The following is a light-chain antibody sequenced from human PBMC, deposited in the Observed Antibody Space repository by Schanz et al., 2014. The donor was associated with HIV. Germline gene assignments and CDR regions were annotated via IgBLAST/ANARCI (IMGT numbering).Light chain of an antibody. CDR1: SSDVGVYNY. V-gene: IGLV2-14*03. Sequence: QSALTQPASVSGSPGQSITISCTGTSSDVGVYNYVSWYQQHPGKAPKLMIYDVNNRPSGVSNRFSGSKSGNTASLTISGLQAEDEADYYCSSYTSSSTLEVFGTGTKLTVL. CDR3: SSYTSSSTLEV. J-gene: IGLJ1*01. CDR2: DVN.